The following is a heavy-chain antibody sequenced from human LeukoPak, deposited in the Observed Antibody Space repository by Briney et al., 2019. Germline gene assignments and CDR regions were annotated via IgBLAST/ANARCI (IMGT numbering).Heavy chain of an antibody. CDR1: GFTFSSYG. CDR3: ARDQRAGYSSGWYPDAFDI. V-gene: IGHV3-33*01. CDR2: IWYDGSNK. D-gene: IGHD6-19*01. Sequence: PGRSLRLSCAASGFTFSSYGMHWVRQAPGKGLEWVAVIWYDGSNKYYADSVKGRFTISRDNSKNTLYLQMSSLRAEDTAVYYCARDQRAGYSSGWYPDAFDIWGQGTMVTVSS. J-gene: IGHJ3*02.